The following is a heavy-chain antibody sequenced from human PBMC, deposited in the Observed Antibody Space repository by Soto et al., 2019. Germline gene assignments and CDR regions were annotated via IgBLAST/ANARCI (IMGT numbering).Heavy chain of an antibody. V-gene: IGHV3-23*01. Sequence: GGSLRLSCAASGFTFSSYSISWVRQAPGKGLQWVSAIGDSGHTTYYADSVKCRSTISRENSRKTLYLQMNTLRVEDTAVYYSAKTPITAPGYFEYWGKGTL. CDR3: AKTPITAPGYFEY. J-gene: IGHJ4*02. D-gene: IGHD6-13*01. CDR1: GFTFSSYS. CDR2: IGDSGHTT.